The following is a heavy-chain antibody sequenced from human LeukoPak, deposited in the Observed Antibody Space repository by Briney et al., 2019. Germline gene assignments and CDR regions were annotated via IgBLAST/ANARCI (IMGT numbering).Heavy chain of an antibody. CDR3: AKAGGGYSSSSYGMDV. CDR2: ISYDGRNK. Sequence: PGGSLRLSCAASGFTFSDYYMTWVRQAPGKGLAWVAVISYDGRNKNYADSVKGRFTISRDKSKNTLYLQMNSLRAEDTAVYYCAKAGGGYSSSSYGMDVWGQGTTVTVSS. D-gene: IGHD6-19*01. J-gene: IGHJ6*02. CDR1: GFTFSDYY. V-gene: IGHV3-30*18.